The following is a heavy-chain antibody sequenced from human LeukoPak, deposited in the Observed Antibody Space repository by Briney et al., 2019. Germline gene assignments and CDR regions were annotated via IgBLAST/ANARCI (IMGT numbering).Heavy chain of an antibody. D-gene: IGHD6-13*01. Sequence: ASVKVSCKASGYTFTGYYMHWVRQAPGQGLEGMGRINPNSGGTNYAQKFQGRVTMTRDTSTSTVYMELSSLRSEDTAVYYCAVSSPRSWFDPWGQGTLVTVSS. CDR2: INPNSGGT. V-gene: IGHV1-2*06. CDR3: AVSSPRSWFDP. CDR1: GYTFTGYY. J-gene: IGHJ5*02.